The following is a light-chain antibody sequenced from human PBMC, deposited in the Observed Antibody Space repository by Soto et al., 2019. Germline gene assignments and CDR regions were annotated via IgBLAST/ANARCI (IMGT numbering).Light chain of an antibody. CDR2: EVS. J-gene: IGLJ2*01. V-gene: IGLV2-23*02. CDR1: SSDVGSYNL. Sequence: QSALTQPASVSGSPGQSITISCTGTSSDVGSYNLFSWYQQHPGKAPKLMIYEVSKRPSGVSNRFSGSKSGNTASLTISGLQAEDEADYYCCSYAGSSTHVVLGGGTKLTVL. CDR3: CSYAGSSTHVV.